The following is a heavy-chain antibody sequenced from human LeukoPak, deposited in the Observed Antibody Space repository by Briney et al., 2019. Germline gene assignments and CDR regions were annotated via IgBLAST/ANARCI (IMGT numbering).Heavy chain of an antibody. CDR2: ISYDGSNK. V-gene: IGHV3-30-3*01. D-gene: IGHD4-17*01. Sequence: GGSLRLSCAASGFTFSSYAMSWVRQAPGKGLEWVAVISYDGSNKYYADSVKGRFTISRDNSKNTLYLQMNSLRAEDTAVYYCARDPSNDYGDYGSDYFDYWGQGTLVTVSS. CDR1: GFTFSSYA. J-gene: IGHJ4*02. CDR3: ARDPSNDYGDYGSDYFDY.